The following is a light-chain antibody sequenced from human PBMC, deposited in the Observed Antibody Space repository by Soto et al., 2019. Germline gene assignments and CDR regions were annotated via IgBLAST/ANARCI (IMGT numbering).Light chain of an antibody. J-gene: IGKJ1*01. Sequence: DIQMSQSPSAMSGSVGDRITITCRASQTTSSWLAWHQQKPGKAPKLLIYKASTLKSGVPSRFSGSGSGTEFTLTISSLQPEDFATYYCQHYDSYSEAFGQGTKVDIK. CDR3: QHYDSYSEA. CDR2: KAS. CDR1: QTTSSW. V-gene: IGKV1-5*03.